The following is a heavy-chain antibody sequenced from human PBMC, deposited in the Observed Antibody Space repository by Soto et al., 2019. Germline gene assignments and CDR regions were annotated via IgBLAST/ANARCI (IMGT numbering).Heavy chain of an antibody. J-gene: IGHJ4*02. CDR1: GFTFSSYG. CDR2: ISYDGSNK. V-gene: IGHV3-30*18. Sequence: QVQLVESGGGVVQPGRSLRLSCAASGFTFSSYGMHWVRQAPGKGLEWVAVISYDGSNKYYADSVKGRFTISRDNSKNTLYLQMNSLRAEDTAVYYCAKETIPLSWHYDSSGDFDYWGQGTLVTVSS. D-gene: IGHD3-22*01. CDR3: AKETIPLSWHYDSSGDFDY.